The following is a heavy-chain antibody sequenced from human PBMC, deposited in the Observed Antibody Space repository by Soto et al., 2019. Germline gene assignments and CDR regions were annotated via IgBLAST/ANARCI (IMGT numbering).Heavy chain of an antibody. CDR2: IRSKGHNYAT. CDR3: TRDLFSYDYSGILWFDP. D-gene: IGHD3-16*01. CDR1: GFAFSCSA. J-gene: IGHJ5*02. Sequence: PGGSLRLSCAASGFAFSCSAMYWVGQASGKGPEWVGRIRSKGHNYATEYAASVKGRFTISRDDSKNTAYLQMNSLQTEDTAVYYCTRDLFSYDYSGILWFDPWGQGTLVTVSS. V-gene: IGHV3-73*01.